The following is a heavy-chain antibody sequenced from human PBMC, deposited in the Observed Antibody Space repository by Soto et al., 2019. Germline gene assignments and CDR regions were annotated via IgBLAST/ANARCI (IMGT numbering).Heavy chain of an antibody. D-gene: IGHD2-21*02. V-gene: IGHV4-39*01. CDR2: TYYSGST. Sequence: PSETLSLTCTVSGGSISSSSYYWGWIRQPPGKGLEWIGSTYYSGSTYYNPSLKSRVTISVDTSKNQFSLKLSSVTAADTAVYYCARMGGVVVTAIRGAFDIWGQGTMVIVSS. CDR1: GGSISSSSYY. CDR3: ARMGGVVVTAIRGAFDI. J-gene: IGHJ3*02.